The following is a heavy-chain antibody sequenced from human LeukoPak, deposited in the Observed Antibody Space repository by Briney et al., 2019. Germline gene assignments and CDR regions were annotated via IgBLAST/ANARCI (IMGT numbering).Heavy chain of an antibody. Sequence: SETLSLTCTVSGGSISSYYWSWIRQPPGKGLEWIGHIYYSGSTNYNPSLKSRVTISVDMSKNQFSLKLRSVTAADTAVYYCARTTEGGYTYDYFYYYMDVWGKGTTVTISS. D-gene: IGHD5-18*01. J-gene: IGHJ6*03. CDR1: GGSISSYY. CDR3: ARTTEGGYTYDYFYYYMDV. CDR2: IYYSGST. V-gene: IGHV4-59*01.